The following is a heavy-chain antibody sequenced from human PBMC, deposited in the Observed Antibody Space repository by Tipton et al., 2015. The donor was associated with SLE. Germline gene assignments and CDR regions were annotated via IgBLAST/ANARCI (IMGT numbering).Heavy chain of an antibody. D-gene: IGHD3-22*01. Sequence: TLSLTCVVSDYSISSTYYWGWIRQPPGKGLEWIGNIYHTGTTYYIPSLKSRVTISIDTSRNNFSLKMTAVTAADTAVYYCARLSTDYADRSGYGYFDHWGQGTLVTVSS. CDR1: DYSISSTYY. CDR2: IYHTGTT. J-gene: IGHJ4*02. CDR3: ARLSTDYADRSGYGYFDH. V-gene: IGHV4-38-2*01.